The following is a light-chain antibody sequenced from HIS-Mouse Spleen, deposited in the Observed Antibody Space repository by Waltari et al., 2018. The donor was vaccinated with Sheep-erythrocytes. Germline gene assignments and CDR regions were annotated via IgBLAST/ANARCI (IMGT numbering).Light chain of an antibody. V-gene: IGLV2-14*03. J-gene: IGLJ3*02. CDR3: SSYTSSSTWV. CDR1: TSDVGGYNY. CDR2: DVS. Sequence: QSALTQPASVSGSPGQSITISCTGTTSDVGGYNYFSWYQPHPGKAPKLMIYDVSNRPSGVSNRFSGSKSGNTASLTISGLQAEDEADYYCSSYTSSSTWVFGGGTKLTVL.